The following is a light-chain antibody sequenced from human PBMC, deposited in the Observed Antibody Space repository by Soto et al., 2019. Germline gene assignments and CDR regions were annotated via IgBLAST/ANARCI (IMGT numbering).Light chain of an antibody. CDR1: QSVTKY. J-gene: IGKJ5*01. CDR2: DAS. V-gene: IGKV3-11*01. CDR3: QQRGNSQIT. Sequence: ELVFTQSQATLSLSPWESATLSCRGSQSVTKYLVWCQQKPGXAPXLLIADASYRATGIPARFSGSRSGTDFTPTISSLKPEDIAHYYCQQRGNSQITLGHETRLEIK.